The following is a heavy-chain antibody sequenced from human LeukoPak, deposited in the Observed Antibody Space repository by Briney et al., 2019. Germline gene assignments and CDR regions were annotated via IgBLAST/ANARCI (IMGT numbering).Heavy chain of an antibody. V-gene: IGHV4-4*07. CDR3: ARGRSTVTTVNWFDP. J-gene: IGHJ5*02. Sequence: TSETLSLTCTVSGGSISSYYWSWIRQPAGKGLEWIGRIYTSGSTNYNPSLKSRVTMSVDTSKNQFSLKLSSVTAADTAVYYCARGRSTVTTVNWFDPWGQGTLVTVSS. D-gene: IGHD4-17*01. CDR1: GGSISSYY. CDR2: IYTSGST.